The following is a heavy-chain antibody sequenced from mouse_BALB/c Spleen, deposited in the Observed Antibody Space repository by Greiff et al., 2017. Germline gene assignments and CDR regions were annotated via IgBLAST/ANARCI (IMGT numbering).Heavy chain of an antibody. CDR3: ARGGTAIDY. D-gene: IGHD1-2*01. CDR1: GYSFTGYF. Sequence: EVQLQQSGPELVKPGASVKISCKASGYSFTGYFMNWVMQSHGKSLEWIGRINPYNGDTFYNQKFKGKATLTVDKSSSTAHMELRSLASEDSAVYYCARGGTAIDYWGQGTTLTVSS. V-gene: IGHV1-20*02. J-gene: IGHJ2*01. CDR2: INPYNGDT.